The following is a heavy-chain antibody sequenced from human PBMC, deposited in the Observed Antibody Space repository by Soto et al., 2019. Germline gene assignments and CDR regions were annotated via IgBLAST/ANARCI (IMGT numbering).Heavy chain of an antibody. V-gene: IGHV4-31*03. CDR2: IYYSGST. CDR3: ARGGSGSYWFDP. D-gene: IGHD1-26*01. J-gene: IGHJ5*02. CDR1: GGSISSGGYY. Sequence: QVQLQESSPGLVKPSQTLSLTCTVSGGSISSGGYYWSWIRQHPGKGLEWIGYIYYSGSTYYNPSLKSRVTISVDTSKNQFSLKLSSVTAADTAVYYCARGGSGSYWFDPWGQGTLVTVSS.